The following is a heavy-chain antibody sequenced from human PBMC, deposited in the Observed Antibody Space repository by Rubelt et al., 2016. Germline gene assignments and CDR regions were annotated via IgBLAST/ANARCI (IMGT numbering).Heavy chain of an antibody. V-gene: IGHV3-30*18. Sequence: GGGVVQPGRSLRLSCAASGFTFSSYGMHWVRQAPGKGLEWVAVISYDGSNKYYADSVKGRFTISRDNSKNTLYLQMNSLRAEDTAVYYRAKALLRDHYYYGMDVWGQGTTVTVSS. CDR1: GFTFSSYG. CDR2: ISYDGSNK. D-gene: IGHD1-26*01. J-gene: IGHJ6*02. CDR3: AKALLRDHYYYGMDV.